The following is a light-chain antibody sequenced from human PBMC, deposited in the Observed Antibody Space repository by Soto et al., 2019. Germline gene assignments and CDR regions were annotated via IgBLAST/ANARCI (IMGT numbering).Light chain of an antibody. CDR1: QSVSSSY. V-gene: IGKV3-20*01. CDR3: QQYGNSPT. J-gene: IGKJ2*01. CDR2: GAS. Sequence: EIMLTQSPGTLSLSPGERATLSCRASQSVSSSYLAWYRQRPGQAPRLLFYGASSRATGVPDRCSGSGSGTDFTLTSSRLEPEDFAVYYCQQYGNSPTFGQGTKLEIK.